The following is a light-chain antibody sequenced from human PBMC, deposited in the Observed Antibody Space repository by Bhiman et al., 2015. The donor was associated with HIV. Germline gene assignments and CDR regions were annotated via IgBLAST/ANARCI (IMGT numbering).Light chain of an antibody. CDR3: QSIDSRLRGAV. V-gene: IGLV1-40*01. CDR2: GST. J-gene: IGLJ7*01. CDR1: SSNIGNNY. Sequence: QSVLTQPPSVSAAPGQKVTIFCSGSSSNIGNNYVSWYQQLPGTAPKVLIYGSTHRPPGVPDRFSGSKSGTSASLAISGLQAEDEADYYCQSIDSRLRGAVFGGGTQLTVL.